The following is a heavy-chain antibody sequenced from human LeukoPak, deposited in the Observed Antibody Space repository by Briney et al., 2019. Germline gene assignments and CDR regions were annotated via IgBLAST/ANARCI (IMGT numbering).Heavy chain of an antibody. CDR3: ARAAYSSSWYYFDY. CDR2: IYYSGST. Sequence: SETLSLTCTVSGGSISSYYWSWIRQPPGKGLEWIGYIYYSGSTNYNPSLKSRVTISVDTSKNQFSLKLSSVTAADTAVYYCARAAYSSSWYYFDYWGQGTLVTVSS. CDR1: GGSISSYY. V-gene: IGHV4-59*01. D-gene: IGHD6-13*01. J-gene: IGHJ4*02.